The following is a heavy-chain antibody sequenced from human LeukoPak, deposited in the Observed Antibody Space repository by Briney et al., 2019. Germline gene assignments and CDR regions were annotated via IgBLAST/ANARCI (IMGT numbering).Heavy chain of an antibody. CDR1: GFTFSSYS. Sequence: PGGPLRLSCAASGFTFSSYSMNWVRQTPGKGLEWVSYISVSGTTIFYADSVKGRFTISRDNAKNSVYLQMNSLRAEDTAVYYCARDSGITGTSWFDPWGQGSLVTVSS. V-gene: IGHV3-48*01. CDR2: ISVSGTTI. J-gene: IGHJ5*02. CDR3: ARDSGITGTSWFDP. D-gene: IGHD1-7*01.